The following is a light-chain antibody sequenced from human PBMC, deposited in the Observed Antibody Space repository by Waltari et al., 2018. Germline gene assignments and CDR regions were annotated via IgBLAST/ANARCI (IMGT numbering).Light chain of an antibody. CDR2: YDS. V-gene: IGLV3-21*04. CDR3: QVWDSSSDHPK. Sequence: SYVLTQPPSVSVAPGKTARITCGGNNIGSKSVHWYQQKPGQAPVLVIYYDSDRPSGIPERFSGSNSGNTATLTISRVEVGDEADYYCQVWDSSSDHPKFGGGTKLTVL. CDR1: NIGSKS. J-gene: IGLJ3*02.